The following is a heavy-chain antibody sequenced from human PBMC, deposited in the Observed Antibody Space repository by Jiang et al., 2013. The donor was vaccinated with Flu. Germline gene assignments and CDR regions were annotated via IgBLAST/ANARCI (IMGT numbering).Heavy chain of an antibody. CDR3: ARAEKYSGFELPYFVY. Sequence: LLKPSETLSLTCTVSGGSISSSDYYWVWIRQPPGKGLEWIGSIYYSGGTYYNPSLKSRVTLSVDTSKNHFSLKLRFVTAADTAVYYCARAEKYSGFELPYFVYWGQGILVTVSS. CDR1: GGSISSSDYY. V-gene: IGHV4-39*07. CDR2: IYYSGGT. J-gene: IGHJ4*02. D-gene: IGHD5-12*01.